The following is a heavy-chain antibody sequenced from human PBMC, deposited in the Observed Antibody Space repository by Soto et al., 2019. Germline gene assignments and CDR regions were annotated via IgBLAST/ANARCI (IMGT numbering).Heavy chain of an antibody. CDR2: IYYSGST. D-gene: IGHD5-18*01. CDR1: GGSISSSSYY. CDR3: ARGWGTQIWEGAVGY. Sequence: PSETLSLTCTVSGGSISSSSYYWGWIRQPPGKGLEWIGSIYYSGSTYYNPSLKSRVTISVDTSKNQFSLKLSSVTAADTAVYYCARGWGTQIWEGAVGYWGQGTLVTVSS. V-gene: IGHV4-39*01. J-gene: IGHJ4*02.